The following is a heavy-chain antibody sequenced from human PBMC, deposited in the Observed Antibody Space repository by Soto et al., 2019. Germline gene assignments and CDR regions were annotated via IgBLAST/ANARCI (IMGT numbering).Heavy chain of an antibody. CDR3: ARGRHLFPTTRSTEPFDY. CDR1: GYTFTGYY. Sequence: QVQLVQSGAEVKKPGASVKVSCKASGYTFTGYYMHWVRQAPGQGLEWMGWINPNSGGTNYAQKFQGWVTMTRDTSISTAYMELSRLRSDDTAVYYCARGRHLFPTTRSTEPFDYWGQGTLVTVSS. J-gene: IGHJ4*02. CDR2: INPNSGGT. V-gene: IGHV1-2*04. D-gene: IGHD2-2*01.